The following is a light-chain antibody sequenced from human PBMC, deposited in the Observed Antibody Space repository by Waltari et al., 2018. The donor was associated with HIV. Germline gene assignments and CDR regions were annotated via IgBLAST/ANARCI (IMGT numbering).Light chain of an antibody. CDR2: GAS. CDR3: QQYSNCPYT. J-gene: IGKJ2*01. V-gene: IGKV3-15*01. CDR1: QSVSSN. Sequence: EIVMTQSPATLSVSPGERDTLSCRASQSVSSNLAWYQQKPGQAPRLLIYGASTRATGIPARFSGSGSGTEFTLTISSQQSEDFAVYYCQQYSNCPYTFGQGTKLEIK.